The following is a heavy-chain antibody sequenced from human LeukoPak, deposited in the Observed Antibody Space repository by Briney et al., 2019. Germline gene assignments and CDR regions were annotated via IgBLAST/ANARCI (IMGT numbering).Heavy chain of an antibody. CDR1: GYTFTGYY. J-gene: IGHJ4*02. CDR3: TRVGGLNDFWSGYSSY. CDR2: INPNSGGT. Sequence: ASVKVSFKASGYTFTGYYMHWVRQAPGQGLEWMGWINPNSGGTDYAQKFQGRVTMTRDTSISTAYMELSSLTSDDTAVYYCTRVGGLNDFWSGYSSYWGQGTLVTVSS. V-gene: IGHV1-2*02. D-gene: IGHD3-3*01.